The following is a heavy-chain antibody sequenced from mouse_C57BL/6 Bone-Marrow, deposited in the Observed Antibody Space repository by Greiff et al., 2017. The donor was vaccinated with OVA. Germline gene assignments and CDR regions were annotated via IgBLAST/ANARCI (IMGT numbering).Heavy chain of an antibody. CDR1: GYSFTSYY. J-gene: IGHJ4*01. V-gene: IGHV1-66*01. Sequence: QVQLQQSGPELVKPGASVKISCKASGYSFTSYYIHWVKQRPGQGLEWIGWIYPGSGNTKYNEKFKGKATLTADTSSSTAYMQLSSLTSEDSAVYYCARPNYYGAMDYWGQGTSVTVSS. CDR2: IYPGSGNT. D-gene: IGHD1-2*01. CDR3: ARPNYYGAMDY.